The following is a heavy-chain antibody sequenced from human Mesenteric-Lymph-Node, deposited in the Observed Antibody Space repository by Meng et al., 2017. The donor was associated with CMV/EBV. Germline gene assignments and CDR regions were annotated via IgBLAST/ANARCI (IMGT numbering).Heavy chain of an antibody. J-gene: IGHJ4*02. CDR2: IYWDDDR. CDR1: GFSLTTTGVG. D-gene: IGHD3-16*01. CDR3: ARRNYGPFDY. V-gene: IGHV2-5*02. Sequence: LPCPFSGFSLTTTGVGVGWIRQPPGKALEWLVLIYWDDDRHYSPSLKNRLTITKDTSKSQVVLTMTNMDPVDTATYYCARRNYGPFDYWGQGTLVTVSS.